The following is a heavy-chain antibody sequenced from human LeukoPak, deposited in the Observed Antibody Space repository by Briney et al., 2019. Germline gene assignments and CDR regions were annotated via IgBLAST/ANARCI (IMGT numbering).Heavy chain of an antibody. CDR3: AGVAPTWSAHYYGMDV. Sequence: GGSLRLSCAASGFTFSSYAMHWVRQAPGKGLEWVAVISYDGSNKYYADSVKGRFTISRDNSKNTLYLQMNSLRAEDTAVYYCAGVAPTWSAHYYGMDVWGQGTTVTVSS. J-gene: IGHJ6*02. CDR1: GFTFSSYA. V-gene: IGHV3-30-3*01. CDR2: ISYDGSNK.